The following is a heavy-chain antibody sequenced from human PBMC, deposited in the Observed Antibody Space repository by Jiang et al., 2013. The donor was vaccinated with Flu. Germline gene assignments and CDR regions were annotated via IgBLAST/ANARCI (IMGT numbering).Heavy chain of an antibody. CDR2: INHSGST. CDR3: ARGILSPYASSWYTPRDY. Sequence: LLKPSETLSLTCAVYGGSFSTYYWSWIRQPPGKGLEWIGDINHSGSTNYNPSLKSRVTISVDTSKKQISLKLSSVTAADTAVYYCARGILSPYASSWYTPRDYWGQGTLVTVSS. V-gene: IGHV4-34*01. CDR1: GGSFSTYY. D-gene: IGHD6-13*01. J-gene: IGHJ4*02.